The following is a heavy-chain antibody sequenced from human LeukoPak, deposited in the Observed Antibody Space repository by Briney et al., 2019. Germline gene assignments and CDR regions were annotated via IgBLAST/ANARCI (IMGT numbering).Heavy chain of an antibody. D-gene: IGHD5-18*01. CDR3: AREWNTATYY. V-gene: IGHV1-69*13. CDR1: VGTCSSYA. J-gene: IGHJ4*02. Sequence: GASVKVSCKASVGTCSSYAISWVRQAPGQGLEWMGGIIPIFGTANYAQKFQGRVTITADESTSTAYMELSSLRSEDTAVYYCAREWNTATYYWGQGTLVTVSS. CDR2: IIPIFGTA.